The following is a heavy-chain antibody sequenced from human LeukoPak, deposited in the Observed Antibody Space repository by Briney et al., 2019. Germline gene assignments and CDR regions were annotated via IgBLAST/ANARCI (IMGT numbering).Heavy chain of an antibody. CDR1: GGSISSYY. D-gene: IGHD3-10*01. CDR2: IYYSGST. J-gene: IGHJ5*02. V-gene: IGHV4-59*01. Sequence: ETLSLTCTVSGGSISSYYWSWIRQPPGKGLEWIGYIYYSGSTNYNPSLKSRVTISVDTSKNQFSLKLSSVTAADAAVYYCASGAYYYGSGTGRFDPWAREPWSPSPQ. CDR3: ASGAYYYGSGTGRFDP.